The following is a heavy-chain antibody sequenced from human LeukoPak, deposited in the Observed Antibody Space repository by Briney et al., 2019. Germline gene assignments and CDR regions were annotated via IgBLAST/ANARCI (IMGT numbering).Heavy chain of an antibody. J-gene: IGHJ4*02. V-gene: IGHV3-48*01. D-gene: IGHD3-16*02. CDR2: ISSSSSTI. Sequence: GRSLRLSCAASGFTFSSYSMNWVRQAPGKGLEWVSYISSSSSTIYYADSVKGRFTISRDNAKNSLYLQMNSLRAEDTAVYYCASHDDYVWGSYRSFDYWGQGTLVTVSS. CDR3: ASHDDYVWGSYRSFDY. CDR1: GFTFSSYS.